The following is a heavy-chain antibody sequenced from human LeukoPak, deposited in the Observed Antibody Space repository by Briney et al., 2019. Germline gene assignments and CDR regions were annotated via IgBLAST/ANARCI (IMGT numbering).Heavy chain of an antibody. D-gene: IGHD4-11*01. Sequence: PGGSLRLSCAASGFTFSSYGMHWVRQAPGKGLEWVAFIRYDGSNKYYADSVEGRFTISRDNSKNTLYLQMNSLRAEDTAVYYCARAHPGDYSDFQFDYWGQGTLVTVSS. V-gene: IGHV3-30*02. CDR1: GFTFSSYG. CDR3: ARAHPGDYSDFQFDY. CDR2: IRYDGSNK. J-gene: IGHJ4*02.